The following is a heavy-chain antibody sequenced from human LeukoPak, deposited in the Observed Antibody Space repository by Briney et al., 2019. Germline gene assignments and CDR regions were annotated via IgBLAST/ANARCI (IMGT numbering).Heavy chain of an antibody. Sequence: PGGSLRLSCAGSGFTFCSSWMHWVRQAPGQGLVWVSHIKTDGSTTAYADSVKGRFTISRDNAKNTLYLQMNSLRAEDTGVYYCARGNQQLPRSTPDYWGQGTLVTVSS. D-gene: IGHD2-2*01. CDR2: IKTDGSTT. V-gene: IGHV3-74*01. J-gene: IGHJ4*02. CDR3: ARGNQQLPRSTPDY. CDR1: GFTFCSSW.